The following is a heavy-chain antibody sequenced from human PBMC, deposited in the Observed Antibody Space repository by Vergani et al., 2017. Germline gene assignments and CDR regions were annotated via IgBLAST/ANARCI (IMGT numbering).Heavy chain of an antibody. CDR1: GFTFSSYA. V-gene: IGHV3-30-3*01. J-gene: IGHJ6*03. Sequence: QVQLVESGGGVVQPGRSLRLSCAASGFTFSSYAMHWVRQAPGKGLEWVAVISYDGSNKYYADSVKGRFTISRDNSKNSLYLQMNSLIDEETAVYYCARDAGTTRDYYYYYMDVWGKGTTVTVSS. CDR2: ISYDGSNK. CDR3: ARDAGTTRDYYYYYMDV. D-gene: IGHD1-1*01.